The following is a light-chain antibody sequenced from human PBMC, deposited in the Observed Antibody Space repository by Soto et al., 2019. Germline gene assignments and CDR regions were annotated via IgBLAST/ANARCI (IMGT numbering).Light chain of an antibody. CDR2: GTS. CDR1: QSVSNN. J-gene: IGKJ4*01. Sequence: EIVLTQSPGTLSLSPGERATLSCRASQSVSNNLAWYQQKPGQAPRLFIYGTSSRATGIPDRFSGSGSGTDFTLTISRLEPEDFAVYYCQHYGSPLTFGGGTKVDIK. V-gene: IGKV3-20*01. CDR3: QHYGSPLT.